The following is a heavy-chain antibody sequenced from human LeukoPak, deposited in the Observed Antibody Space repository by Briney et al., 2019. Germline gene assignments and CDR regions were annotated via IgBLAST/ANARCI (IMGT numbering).Heavy chain of an antibody. J-gene: IGHJ6*04. CDR3: ARDQGHCSGGSCYSAHYYYYGMDV. Sequence: GGSLRLSCAASGFTFSDYYMSWIRQAPGKGLEWVSYISSSSSYTNYADSVKGRFTISRDNAKNSLYLQMNSLRAEDTAVYYCARDQGHCSGGSCYSAHYYYYGMDVWGKGTTVTVSS. V-gene: IGHV3-11*06. CDR2: ISSSSSYT. CDR1: GFTFSDYY. D-gene: IGHD2-15*01.